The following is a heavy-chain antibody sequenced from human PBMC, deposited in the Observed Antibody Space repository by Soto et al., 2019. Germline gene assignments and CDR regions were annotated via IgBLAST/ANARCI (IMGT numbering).Heavy chain of an antibody. CDR2: ISGSGGST. J-gene: IGHJ6*04. V-gene: IGHV3-23*01. CDR1: GFTFSSYA. CDR3: ARGRALGLCRGTIRRDYYYYGMDV. Sequence: PGGSLRLSCAASGFTFSSYAMSWVRQAPGKGLEWVSAISGSGGSTYYADSVKGRFTISRDNSKNTLYLQMNSLRAEDTAVYYCARGRALGLCRGTIRRDYYYYGMDVWGKGTTVTVSS. D-gene: IGHD5-12*01.